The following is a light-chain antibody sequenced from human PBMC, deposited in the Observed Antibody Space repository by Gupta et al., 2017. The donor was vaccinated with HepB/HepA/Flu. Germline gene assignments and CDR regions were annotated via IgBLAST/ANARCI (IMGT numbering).Light chain of an antibody. J-gene: IGLJ2*01. CDR1: SSDVGGYNY. CDR2: EVS. CDR3: SSDAGSNNFVV. Sequence: QSALIQPPSASGSPGQSVTISCTGTSSDVGGYNYVSWYQQHPGKAPKLMIYEVSKRPSGVPDRFSGSKSGNTASLTVSGLQAEDEADYYCSSDAGSNNFVVFGGGTKLTVL. V-gene: IGLV2-8*01.